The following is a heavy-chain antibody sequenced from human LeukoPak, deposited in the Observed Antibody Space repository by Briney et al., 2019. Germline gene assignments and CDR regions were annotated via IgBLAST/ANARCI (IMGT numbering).Heavy chain of an antibody. CDR2: ISGDGGST. Sequence: PGGSLRLSCAASGFTFDDYAMHWVRQAPGKGLEWVSLISGDGGSTYYVDSVKGRFTISRDNSKNSLYLQMNSLRTEDTALYYCAKDKTGGSYQYYFDYWGQGTLVTVSS. V-gene: IGHV3-43*02. J-gene: IGHJ4*02. D-gene: IGHD1-26*01. CDR3: AKDKTGGSYQYYFDY. CDR1: GFTFDDYA.